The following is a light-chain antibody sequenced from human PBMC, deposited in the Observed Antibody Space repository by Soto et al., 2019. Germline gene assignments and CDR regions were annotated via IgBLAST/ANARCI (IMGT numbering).Light chain of an antibody. J-gene: IGKJ1*01. CDR1: QSISSW. CDR3: QQYNNYPGT. Sequence: DIQMTQSPSTLSASVGDRVTITCRASQSISSWLAWYQQKPGKAPKLLIFDASTLEGGVPSRFSGSGSGTDFTLTISSLQPDDSATYYCQQYNNYPGTFGQGTKVEIK. CDR2: DAS. V-gene: IGKV1-5*01.